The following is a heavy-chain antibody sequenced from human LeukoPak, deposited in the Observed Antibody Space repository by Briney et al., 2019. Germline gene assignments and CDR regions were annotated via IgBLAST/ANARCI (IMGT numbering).Heavy chain of an antibody. J-gene: IGHJ6*04. CDR3: ARDRYYDILTGYLDV. CDR1: GFTFSSYA. V-gene: IGHV3-64*02. CDR2: ISSNGGST. Sequence: GGSLRPSCAASGFTFSSYAMHWVRQAPGKGLKYVSAISSNGGSTYYADSVKGRFTISRDNSKNTLYLQMGSLRAEDMAVYYCARDRYYDILTGYLDVWGKGTTVTVSS. D-gene: IGHD3-9*01.